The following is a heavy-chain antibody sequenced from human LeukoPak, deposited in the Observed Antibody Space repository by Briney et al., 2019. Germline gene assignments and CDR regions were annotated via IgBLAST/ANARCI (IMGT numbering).Heavy chain of an antibody. V-gene: IGHV1-8*01. CDR3: ARGPRNDP. D-gene: IGHD1-14*01. J-gene: IGHJ5*02. CDR2: VHPNSGNT. Sequence: GASVKVSCKPSGYPFTTWEINWVRQAAGQGLEWMGWVHPNSGNTAYAQKFQGRVTMTRDTSISTAYMELSGLRFDDTAVYFCARGPRNDPWGQGTLVTVPS. CDR1: GYPFTTWE.